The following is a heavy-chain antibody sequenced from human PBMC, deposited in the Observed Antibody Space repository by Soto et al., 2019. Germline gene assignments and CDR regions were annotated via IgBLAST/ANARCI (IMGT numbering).Heavy chain of an antibody. CDR2: INPSGGST. V-gene: IGHV1-46*01. J-gene: IGHJ6*02. CDR3: ARDQIVLVPADPSDPYYYYGMDV. D-gene: IGHD2-2*01. CDR1: GHTITNHF. Sequence: GASVKVSCKASGHTITNHFVHWVRQAPGQGLEWMGIINPSGGSTSYAQKFQGRVTMTRDTSTSTVYMELSSLRSEDTAVYYCARDQIVLVPADPSDPYYYYGMDVWGQGTTVTVSS.